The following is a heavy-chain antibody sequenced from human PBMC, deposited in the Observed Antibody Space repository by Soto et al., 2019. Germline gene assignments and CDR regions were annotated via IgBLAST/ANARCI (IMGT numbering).Heavy chain of an antibody. CDR3: AREKGIAVAGRGNFDY. CDR1: GFTFSSYG. CDR2: IWYDGSNK. J-gene: IGHJ4*02. Sequence: QVQLVESGGGVVQPGRSLRLSCAASGFTFSSYGMHWVRQAPGKGLEWVAVIWYDGSNKYYADSVKGRFTISRDNSKNTLYLQMNSLRAEDTAVYYCAREKGIAVAGRGNFDYWGQGTLVTVSS. D-gene: IGHD6-19*01. V-gene: IGHV3-33*01.